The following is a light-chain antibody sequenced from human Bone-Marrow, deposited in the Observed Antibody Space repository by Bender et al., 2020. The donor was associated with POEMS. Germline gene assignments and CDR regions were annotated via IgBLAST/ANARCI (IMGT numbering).Light chain of an antibody. V-gene: IGLV3-21*02. CDR2: RDA. Sequence: SYVLTQPPSVSVAPGQTAKITCGGDDIGGKSVHWYQQKPGQAPVLVIYRDAGRPSGIPQRFSGSNSGPTATLTISRVEVGDEADYYCQSADSTGTYLLFGGGTKLNVL. J-gene: IGLJ2*01. CDR1: DIGGKS. CDR3: QSADSTGTYLL.